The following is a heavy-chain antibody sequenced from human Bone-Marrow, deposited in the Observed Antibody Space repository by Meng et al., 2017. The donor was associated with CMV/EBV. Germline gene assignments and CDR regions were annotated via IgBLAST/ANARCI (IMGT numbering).Heavy chain of an antibody. V-gene: IGHV3-23*03. Sequence: GGSLRLSCAASGFTFSSYSMSWVRQAPGKGLEWVSVIYSGGSSTYYADSVKGRFTISRDNSKNTLYLQMNSLRAEDTAVYYCAKDQSIAAAGAHDAFDIWGQGTMVTVSS. J-gene: IGHJ3*02. D-gene: IGHD6-13*01. CDR1: GFTFSSYS. CDR2: IYSGGSST. CDR3: AKDQSIAAAGAHDAFDI.